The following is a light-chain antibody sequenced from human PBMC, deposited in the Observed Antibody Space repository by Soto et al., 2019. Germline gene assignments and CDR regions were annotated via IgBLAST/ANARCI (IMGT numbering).Light chain of an antibody. Sequence: QSVLTQPPSVSGAPGQRVTISCTGSSSNIGADYDVHWYQQLPGTAPKLLIYGNSNRPSGVPDRFSGSESGTSASLAITGLQAEDEADYYCQSYDSSLSGSVFGGGTKVTVL. CDR3: QSYDSSLSGSV. CDR2: GNS. V-gene: IGLV1-40*01. J-gene: IGLJ2*01. CDR1: SSNIGADYD.